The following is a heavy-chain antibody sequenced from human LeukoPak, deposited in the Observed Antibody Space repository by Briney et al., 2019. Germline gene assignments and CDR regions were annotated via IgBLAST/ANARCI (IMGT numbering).Heavy chain of an antibody. D-gene: IGHD3-10*01. J-gene: IGHJ5*02. CDR1: GFTVSSNY. Sequence: GGSLRLSCAASGFTVSSNYMSWVRQAPGKGLEWVSVIYSGGSTYYADSVKGRFTISRDNSKSTLYIQMNSLRAEDTAVYYCARDGRGSRSSWFDPWGQGTLVIVSS. CDR2: IYSGGST. V-gene: IGHV3-53*01. CDR3: ARDGRGSRSSWFDP.